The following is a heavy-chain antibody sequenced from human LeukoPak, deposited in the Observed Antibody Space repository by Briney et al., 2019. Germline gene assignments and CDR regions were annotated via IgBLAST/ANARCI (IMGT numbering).Heavy chain of an antibody. CDR1: GFTFSSYA. J-gene: IGHJ4*02. Sequence: GGSLRLSCAASGFTFSSYAMSWVRQAPGKGLEWVSAISGSGGSTYYADSVKGRFTISRDNSKNTLYLQMNSLRAEDTAVYYCAKPDGSGSYYNALFDYWGQGTLVTVSS. CDR3: AKPDGSGSYYNALFDY. V-gene: IGHV3-23*01. CDR2: ISGSGGST. D-gene: IGHD3-10*01.